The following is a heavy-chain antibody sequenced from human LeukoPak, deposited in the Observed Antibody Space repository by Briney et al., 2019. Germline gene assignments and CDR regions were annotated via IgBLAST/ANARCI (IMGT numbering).Heavy chain of an antibody. CDR2: ISGSGGSA. Sequence: QAGGSLRLSSAASGFTFSSYAMSWVRQAPGKGLEWVSAISGSGGSAYYADSVKGRFTISRDNSKNTLYLQMNSLRAEDTAVYYCAKENHSSGWYVLRYLFDYWGQGTLVTVSS. V-gene: IGHV3-23*01. CDR1: GFTFSSYA. D-gene: IGHD6-19*01. CDR3: AKENHSSGWYVLRYLFDY. J-gene: IGHJ4*02.